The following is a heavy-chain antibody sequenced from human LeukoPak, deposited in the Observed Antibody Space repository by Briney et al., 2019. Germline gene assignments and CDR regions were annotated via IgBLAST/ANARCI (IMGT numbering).Heavy chain of an antibody. CDR2: MNPNSGNT. CDR3: ARLFQRNELNYYDSSGYSLGY. V-gene: IGHV1-8*03. D-gene: IGHD3-22*01. J-gene: IGHJ4*02. Sequence: GESLKISCKASGYTFTSYDINWVRQATGQGLEWMGWMNPNSGNTGYAQKFQGRITITRNTSIRTAYMELSSLRSEDTAVYYCARLFQRNELNYYDSSGYSLGYWGQGTLVTVSS. CDR1: GYTFTSYD.